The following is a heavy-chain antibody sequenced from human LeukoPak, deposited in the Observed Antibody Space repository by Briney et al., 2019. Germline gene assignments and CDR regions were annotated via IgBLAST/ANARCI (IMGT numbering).Heavy chain of an antibody. CDR3: ARLRSESGGGDYFPGTKYFDYYMDV. CDR1: GYIFTNYW. D-gene: IGHD4-17*01. V-gene: IGHV5-51*01. CDR2: IHPDDSDT. Sequence: GESLKISCKVSGYIFTNYWIAWVRQMPGKGLEWMGIIHPDDSDTRYSPSFQGQVTISADKSINTAYLQWRSLKASDTAMFYCARLRSESGGGDYFPGTKYFDYYMDVWGRGTPVTVSS. J-gene: IGHJ6*03.